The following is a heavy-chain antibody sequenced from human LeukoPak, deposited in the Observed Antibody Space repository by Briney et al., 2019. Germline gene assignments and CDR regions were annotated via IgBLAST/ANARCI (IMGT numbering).Heavy chain of an antibody. J-gene: IGHJ4*02. V-gene: IGHV1-2*02. D-gene: IGHD1-1*01. CDR2: INPNSGGT. CDR1: GYTFTGYY. CDR3: AREGVDWNHSVYYFDY. Sequence: ASLKVSSKASGYTFTGYYMHWVRQAPGQGLEWMGWINPNSGGTNYAQKFQGRVTMTRDTSISTAYMELSRLRSDDTAVYYCAREGVDWNHSVYYFDYWGQGTLVTVSS.